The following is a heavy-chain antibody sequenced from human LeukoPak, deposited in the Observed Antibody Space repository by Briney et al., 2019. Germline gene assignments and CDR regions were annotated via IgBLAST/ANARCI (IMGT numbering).Heavy chain of an antibody. J-gene: IGHJ4*02. CDR1: GFSFSTYT. V-gene: IGHV3-21*04. D-gene: IGHD4-23*01. CDR3: AKGVSTVVTGFNY. CDR2: ISSSSDYI. Sequence: GGSLRLSCAASGFSFSTYTMNWVRQAPGKGLEWVSSISSSSDYIYYADSVKGRFTISRDNSKNTLYLQMNSLRAEDTAVYYCAKGVSTVVTGFNYWGQGTLVTVSS.